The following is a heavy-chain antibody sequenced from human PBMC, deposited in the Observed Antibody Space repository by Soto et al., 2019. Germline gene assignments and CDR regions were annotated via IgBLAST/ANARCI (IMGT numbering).Heavy chain of an antibody. D-gene: IGHD3-3*01. V-gene: IGHV1-18*01. CDR1: GYTFTSCG. Sequence: ASVKVSCKASGYTFTSCGISWVRQAPGQGLEWMGWISAYNGNTNYAQKLQGRVTMTTDTSTSTAYMELRSLRSDDTAVYYCARGTIFGVVNGWFDPRGQGTLVTVSS. J-gene: IGHJ5*02. CDR3: ARGTIFGVVNGWFDP. CDR2: ISAYNGNT.